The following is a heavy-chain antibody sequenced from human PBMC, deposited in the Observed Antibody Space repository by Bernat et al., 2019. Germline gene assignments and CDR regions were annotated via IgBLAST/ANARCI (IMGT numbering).Heavy chain of an antibody. CDR3: AKGSGCCGSVSFNFDY. Sequence: EVQLLESGGGLVQPGGSLRLSCAASGFTFSSYAMSWVRQAPGKGLGWVSGISGSGGTNSDADTVTGRFTISRDNSKNSLYLKTNSLRAEDTAVYYCAKGSGCCGSVSFNFDYWGQGTLVTVSS. J-gene: IGHJ4*02. CDR2: ISGSGGTN. V-gene: IGHV3-23*01. D-gene: IGHD3-10*01. CDR1: GFTFSSYA.